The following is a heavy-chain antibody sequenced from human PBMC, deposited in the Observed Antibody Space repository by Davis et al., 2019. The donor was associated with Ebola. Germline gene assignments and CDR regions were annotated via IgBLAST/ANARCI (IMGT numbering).Heavy chain of an antibody. V-gene: IGHV1-69*10. Sequence: SVKVSCKASGGTFSSYAISWVRQAPGQGLEWVGGIIPILDIANYAQRFRGRVTITADKSTGTAYMELSSLRSEDTAVYFCASGPHYYDSSGYYFFRFDYWGQGTLVTVSS. D-gene: IGHD3-22*01. CDR3: ASGPHYYDSSGYYFFRFDY. CDR2: IIPILDIA. CDR1: GGTFSSYA. J-gene: IGHJ4*02.